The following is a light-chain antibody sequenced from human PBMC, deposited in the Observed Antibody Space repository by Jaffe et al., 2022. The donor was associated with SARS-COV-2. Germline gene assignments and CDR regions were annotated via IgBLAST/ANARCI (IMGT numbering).Light chain of an antibody. CDR1: SGDVGGYDH. CDR3: CSYAGSSWV. V-gene: IGLV2-11*01. CDR2: DVI. Sequence: QSALTQPRSVSGSPGQSVTISCTGTSGDVGGYDHVSWYQQYPGKAPKLIIYDVIERPSGVPDRFSGSKSGNTASLTVSGLQAEDEADYHCCSYAGSSWVFGGGTTLTVL. J-gene: IGLJ2*01.